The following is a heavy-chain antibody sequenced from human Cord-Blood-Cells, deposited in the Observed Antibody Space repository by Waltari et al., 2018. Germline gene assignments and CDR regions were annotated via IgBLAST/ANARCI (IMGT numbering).Heavy chain of an antibody. D-gene: IGHD1-26*01. CDR1: GFTFSGSA. J-gene: IGHJ4*02. V-gene: IGHV3-73*02. Sequence: EVQLVESGGGLVQPGGSLKLSCAASGFTFSGSAMHWVRQASGKGLEWVGGMRSKANSYGRAYGASVKGRFTISRDDSKNTAYLQMNSLKTEDTAVYYCTSRVGATYYWGQGTLVTVSS. CDR3: TSRVGATYY. CDR2: MRSKANSYGR.